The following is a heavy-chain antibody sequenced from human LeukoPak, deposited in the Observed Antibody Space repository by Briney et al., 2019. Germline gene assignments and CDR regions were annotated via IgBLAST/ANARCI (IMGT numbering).Heavy chain of an antibody. V-gene: IGHV1-69*13. J-gene: IGHJ6*02. CDR3: ASIAARPYYYYGMDV. D-gene: IGHD6-6*01. CDR2: IIPIFGTA. Sequence: ASVKVSCKASGGTFSSYAISWVRQAPGQGLEWMGGIIPIFGTANYAQKFQGRVTITADESTSTAYMELSSLRSEDTAVYYCASIAARPYYYYGMDVWGQGTTVIVSS. CDR1: GGTFSSYA.